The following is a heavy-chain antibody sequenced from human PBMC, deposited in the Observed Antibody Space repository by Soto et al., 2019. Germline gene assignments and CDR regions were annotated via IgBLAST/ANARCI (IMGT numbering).Heavy chain of an antibody. J-gene: IGHJ6*02. CDR2: IWYDGSNK. V-gene: IGHV3-33*01. D-gene: IGHD3-10*01. Sequence: PGGSLRLSCAASGFTFSSYGMHWVRQAPGKGLEWVAVIWYDGSNKYYADSVKGRFTISRDNPKNTLYLQMNSLRAEDTAVYYCARDDYGSGSYPYYYGMDVWGQGTTVTVSS. CDR1: GFTFSSYG. CDR3: ARDDYGSGSYPYYYGMDV.